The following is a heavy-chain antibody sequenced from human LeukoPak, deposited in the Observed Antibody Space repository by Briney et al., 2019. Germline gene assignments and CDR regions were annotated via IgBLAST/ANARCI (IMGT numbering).Heavy chain of an antibody. V-gene: IGHV4-61*01. CDR3: AEDRI. CDR1: GASLTRPTYY. CDR2: LFSTGSA. J-gene: IGHJ4*02. Sequence: PSETLSLTCSVSGASLTRPTYYQWSWIRQPPGKGLELIGSLFSTGSATLNPSLKSRVTMSLDTSKSQFSLQLSSVTAEDSAVYYCAEDRIWGQGTLVTVSS.